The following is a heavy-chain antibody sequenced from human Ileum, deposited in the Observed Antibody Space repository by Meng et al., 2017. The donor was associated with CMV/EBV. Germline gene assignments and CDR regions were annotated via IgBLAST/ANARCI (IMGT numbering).Heavy chain of an antibody. V-gene: IGHV1-2*02. Sequence: CKASDYAFTYSLIPWVRQAPGQGLGWMGWISPNSGATNYAQKFQGRVTMTRDTSISTAYMELSSLRSDDTAVYYCARRVAVTWAYFDYWGQGTLVTVSS. CDR3: ARRVAVTWAYFDY. J-gene: IGHJ4*02. CDR1: DYAFTYSL. CDR2: ISPNSGAT. D-gene: IGHD7-27*01.